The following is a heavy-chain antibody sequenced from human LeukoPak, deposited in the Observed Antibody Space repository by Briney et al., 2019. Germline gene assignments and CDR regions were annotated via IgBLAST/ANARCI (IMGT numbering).Heavy chain of an antibody. D-gene: IGHD1-1*01. J-gene: IGHJ4*02. CDR2: VSFDGSNE. CDR1: GFTFSSYV. Sequence: GGSLRLSCAASGFTFSSYVLHWVRQAPGKGLEWVAVVSFDGSNEFYADSVKGRFTISRDNSKSSLYLQMNSLRADDTAVYYCAREGGVGYHFDYWGQGTLVTVSS. CDR3: AREGGVGYHFDY. V-gene: IGHV3-30-3*01.